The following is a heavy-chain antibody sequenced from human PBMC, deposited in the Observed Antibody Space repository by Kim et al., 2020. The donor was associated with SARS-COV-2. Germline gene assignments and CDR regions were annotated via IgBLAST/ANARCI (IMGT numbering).Heavy chain of an antibody. CDR3: ARGRSGYYKSNWYFDL. Sequence: GGSLRLSCAASGFTFSSYWMSWVRQAPGKGLEWVANIKQDGSEKYYVDSVKGRFTISRDNAKNSLYLQMNSLRAEDTAVYYCARGRSGYYKSNWYFDLWGRGTLVTVSS. J-gene: IGHJ2*01. CDR2: IKQDGSEK. D-gene: IGHD3-22*01. V-gene: IGHV3-7*03. CDR1: GFTFSSYW.